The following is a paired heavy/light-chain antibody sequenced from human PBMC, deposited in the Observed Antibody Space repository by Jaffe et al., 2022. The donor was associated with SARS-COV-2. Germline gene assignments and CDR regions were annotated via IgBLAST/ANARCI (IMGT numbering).Heavy chain of an antibody. Sequence: QVQLQESGPGLVKPSQTLSLTCTVSGGSISSGSYYWNWIRQPAGKGLEWIGRVYKSGSTDYNPSLKSRVTISVDTSKNQFSLNLSSVTAADTAVYYCARDSDYYSNMDLWGQGTTVTVSS. CDR3: ARDSDYYSNMDL. CDR1: GGSISSGSYY. V-gene: IGHV4-61*02. D-gene: IGHD6-25*01. CDR2: VYKSGST. J-gene: IGHJ6*02.
Light chain of an antibody. V-gene: IGKV4-1*01. J-gene: IGKJ1*01. CDR2: WAS. Sequence: DIVMTQSPDSLAVSLGERATINCKSSQSVLYRSSNEHYLAWFQQKPGQPPKLLIYWASTRESGVPDRFSGSGSGTDFTLTISSLQAEDVAVYYCQQNYNIPRTFGQGTKVEIK. CDR3: QQNYNIPRT. CDR1: QSVLYRSSNEHY.